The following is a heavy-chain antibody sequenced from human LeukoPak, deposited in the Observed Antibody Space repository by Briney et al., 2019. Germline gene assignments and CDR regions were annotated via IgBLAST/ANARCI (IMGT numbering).Heavy chain of an antibody. CDR1: GGSLSSYY. D-gene: IGHD3-10*01. CDR3: ADYYGD. CDR2: IYPSGTT. V-gene: IGHV4-4*07. Sequence: SETLSLTCSVSGGSLSSYYWSWIRQPAGKGLEWIGRIYPSGTTHYNPSLRSRVTMSVDTSKNEISLNLTAVTSADSAVYYCADYYGDWGQGTLVTVSS. J-gene: IGHJ4*02.